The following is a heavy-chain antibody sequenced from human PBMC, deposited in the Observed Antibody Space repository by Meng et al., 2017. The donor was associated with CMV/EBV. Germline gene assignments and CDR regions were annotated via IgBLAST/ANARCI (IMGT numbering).Heavy chain of an antibody. CDR3: AKDFDPPPITSRPRGGMDV. V-gene: IGHV3-23*01. CDR1: GFTFRSHD. D-gene: IGHD3-9*01. CDR2: IRATGGTT. J-gene: IGHJ6*02. Sequence: GESLKTSCAASGFTFRSHDMSWVRQAPGEGLGGVSYIRATGGTTYYPDSAKGRVTISRDNSRSTLSLQMNRLRAADTGVFYCAKDFDPPPITSRPRGGMDVWGQGTTVTVSS.